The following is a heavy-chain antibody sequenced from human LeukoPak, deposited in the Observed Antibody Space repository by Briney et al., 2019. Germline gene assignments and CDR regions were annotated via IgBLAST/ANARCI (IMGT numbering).Heavy chain of an antibody. J-gene: IGHJ5*02. D-gene: IGHD4-23*01. CDR1: GGSITRGTFY. V-gene: IGHV4-39*01. CDR2: VYYTGDT. Sequence: SETLSLTCTVSGGSITRGTFYWGWMRQPPGKGLEWLGSVYYTGDTYYDVSLKSRLTISVDTSKNQFYLKLRSVTAADTAVYFCGRPHRRWPSVDWFDHWGQGTLVTVSS. CDR3: GRPHRRWPSVDWFDH.